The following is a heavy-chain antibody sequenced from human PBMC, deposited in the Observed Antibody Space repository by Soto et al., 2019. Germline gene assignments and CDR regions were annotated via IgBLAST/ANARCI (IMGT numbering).Heavy chain of an antibody. Sequence: PSETLSLTCTVSGGSISSYYWGWIRQPPGKGLEWIGSIYYSGSTYYNPSLKSRVTISVDTSKNQFSLKLSSVTAADTAVYYCARQPPLRSGSYVWFDPWGQGALVTVSS. CDR2: IYYSGST. CDR1: GGSISSYY. CDR3: ARQPPLRSGSYVWFDP. J-gene: IGHJ5*02. V-gene: IGHV4-39*01. D-gene: IGHD1-26*01.